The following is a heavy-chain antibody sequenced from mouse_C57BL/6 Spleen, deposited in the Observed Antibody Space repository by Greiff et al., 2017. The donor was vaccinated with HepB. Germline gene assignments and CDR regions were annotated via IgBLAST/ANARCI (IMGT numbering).Heavy chain of an antibody. D-gene: IGHD1-1*01. J-gene: IGHJ4*01. CDR1: GYTFTSYW. Sequence: QVQLQQPGAELVKPGASVKMSCKASGYTFTSYWITWVKQRPGQGLEWIGDIYPGSGSTNYNEKFKSKATLTVDTSSSTAYLQLSSLTYADSAVYDCARAAIYDYGSGAMDYWGQGTSVTVSS. CDR3: ARAAIYDYGSGAMDY. CDR2: IYPGSGST. V-gene: IGHV1-55*01.